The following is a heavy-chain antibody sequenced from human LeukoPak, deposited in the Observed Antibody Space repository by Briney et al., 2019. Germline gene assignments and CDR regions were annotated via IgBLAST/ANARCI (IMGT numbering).Heavy chain of an antibody. Sequence: ASVKVSCKASGYTFTCYYMHWVRQAPGQGLEWMGWINPNSGDTHYAQRFQGRVTMTRDTSISTAYMELSRLRSDDTAVYYCARGTPKWELPYYFDYWGQGTLVTVSS. CDR1: GYTFTCYY. V-gene: IGHV1-2*02. J-gene: IGHJ4*02. CDR2: INPNSGDT. D-gene: IGHD1-26*01. CDR3: ARGTPKWELPYYFDY.